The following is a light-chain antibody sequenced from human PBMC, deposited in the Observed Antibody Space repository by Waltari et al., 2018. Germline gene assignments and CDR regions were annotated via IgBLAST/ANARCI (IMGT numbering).Light chain of an antibody. J-gene: IGLJ1*01. CDR2: DVS. V-gene: IGLV2-8*01. Sequence: QSALTQLPSASGSPGQAVTISCTGTSSDVGAYTFVSSYQQHPGKAPKLMIYDVSKRPSGVPDRFSGSKSGNTASLTVSGLQAGDEADYYCSSYAGSNNVFGTGTKVTVL. CDR1: SSDVGAYTF. CDR3: SSYAGSNNV.